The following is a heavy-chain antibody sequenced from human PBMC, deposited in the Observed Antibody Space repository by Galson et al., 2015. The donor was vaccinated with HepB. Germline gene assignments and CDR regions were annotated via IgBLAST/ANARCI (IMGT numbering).Heavy chain of an antibody. D-gene: IGHD1-26*01. CDR2: ISSSSSYI. J-gene: IGHJ4*02. CDR3: ARDGRLVGATATIDY. Sequence: SLRLSCAASGFTFSSYSMNWVRQAPGKGLEWVSSISSSSSYIYYADSVKGRFTISRDNAKNSLYLQMNSLRAEDTAVYYCARDGRLVGATATIDYWGQGTLVTVSS. V-gene: IGHV3-21*01. CDR1: GFTFSSYS.